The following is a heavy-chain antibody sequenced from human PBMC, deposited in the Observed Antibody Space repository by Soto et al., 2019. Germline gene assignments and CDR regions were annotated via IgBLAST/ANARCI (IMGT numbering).Heavy chain of an antibody. CDR2: NSAYNGNT. CDR3: ARDPYGGYPTGSHFDY. D-gene: IGHD4-17*01. V-gene: IGHV1-18*01. CDR1: GYTFTSYG. Sequence: QVQLVQSGAEVKKPGASVKVSCKASGYTFTSYGISWVRQAPGQGLEWMGWNSAYNGNTNYAQKLQGRVTMTTDTSTSTAYMELRSLRSDDTAVYYCARDPYGGYPTGSHFDYWGQGTLVTVSS. J-gene: IGHJ4*02.